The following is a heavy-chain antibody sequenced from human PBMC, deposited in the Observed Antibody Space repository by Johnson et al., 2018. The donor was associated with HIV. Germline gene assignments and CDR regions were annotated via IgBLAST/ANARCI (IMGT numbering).Heavy chain of an antibody. J-gene: IGHJ3*02. V-gene: IGHV3-23*04. Sequence: VHLVESGGGLVQPGGSLRLSCAASGFTFSDYYMSWIRQAPGKGLEWVSTISGSGDNTYYADSVKGRFTISRDNSKNTLYLQMNSLRAEDTAVYYCARDQAVGYSSGWHAFDIWGQGTMVTVSS. CDR1: GFTFSDYY. D-gene: IGHD6-19*01. CDR3: ARDQAVGYSSGWHAFDI. CDR2: ISGSGDNT.